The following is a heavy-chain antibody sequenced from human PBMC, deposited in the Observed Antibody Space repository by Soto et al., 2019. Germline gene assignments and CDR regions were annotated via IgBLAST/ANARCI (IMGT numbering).Heavy chain of an antibody. V-gene: IGHV3-48*03. J-gene: IGHJ2*01. CDR1: GFTFRRYE. Sequence: RLSWSDSGFTFRRYEMNWVRQAPGKGLEWVSYISSSSSTLYYADSVKGRFTISRDNAKNSLYLQMSSLRAEDTAVYYCARGGSGSYFWYFDLWGRGTLVTASS. CDR2: ISSSSSTL. CDR3: ARGGSGSYFWYFDL. D-gene: IGHD1-26*01.